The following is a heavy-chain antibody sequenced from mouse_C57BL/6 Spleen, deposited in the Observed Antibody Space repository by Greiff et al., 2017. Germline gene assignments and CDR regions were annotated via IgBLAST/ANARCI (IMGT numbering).Heavy chain of an antibody. CDR3: ARGGDYYSNYEYFDV. J-gene: IGHJ1*03. CDR1: GYTFTDYN. V-gene: IGHV1-22*01. D-gene: IGHD2-5*01. Sequence: EVQLQQSGPELVKPGASVKMSCKASGYTFTDYNMHWVKQSHGKSLEWIGYINPNNGGTSYNQKFKGKATLTVNKAASTAYMELRSLTSEDSAVYYCARGGDYYSNYEYFDVWGTGTTVTVSS. CDR2: INPNNGGT.